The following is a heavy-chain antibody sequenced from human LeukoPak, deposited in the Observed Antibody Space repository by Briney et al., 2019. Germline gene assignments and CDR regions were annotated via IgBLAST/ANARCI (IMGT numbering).Heavy chain of an antibody. D-gene: IGHD3-22*01. CDR1: GGSLSDYY. V-gene: IGHV4-34*01. CDR2: INHSGST. CDR3: ARRISGSSGYYGNFDY. Sequence: SETLSLTCAVYGGSLSDYYWSWIRQSPGKGLEWIGEINHSGSTKYNPSLKSRVAISVDTSKNQFSLRLSSVTAADTAVYYCARRISGSSGYYGNFDYWGQGTLVTVSS. J-gene: IGHJ4*02.